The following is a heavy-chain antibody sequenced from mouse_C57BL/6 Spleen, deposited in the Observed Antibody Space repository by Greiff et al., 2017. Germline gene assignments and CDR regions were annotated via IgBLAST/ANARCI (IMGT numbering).Heavy chain of an antibody. CDR1: GFTFSSYA. Sequence: EVQLVESGGGLVKPGGSLKLSCAASGFTFSSYAMSWVRQTPEKRLEWVATISDGGSYTYYPDNVKGRFTISRDNAKNNLYLQMSHLKSEDTAMYYCARDDYYGDWYFDVWGTGTTVTVSS. J-gene: IGHJ1*03. CDR2: ISDGGSYT. D-gene: IGHD1-1*01. CDR3: ARDDYYGDWYFDV. V-gene: IGHV5-4*01.